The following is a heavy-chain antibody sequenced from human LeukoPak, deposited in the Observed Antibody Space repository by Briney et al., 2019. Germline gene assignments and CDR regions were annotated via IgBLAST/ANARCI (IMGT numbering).Heavy chain of an antibody. CDR1: GGSISSGTHC. CDR2: IYYSGSTY. Sequence: SETLSLTCTVSGGSISSGTHCWGWIRQPPGRDLEWIGTIYYSGSTYYSGTTYYNPSLKSRVTILADTSKNQFSLKLTSLTAADTAVYYCAEDSNIARFFIWGQGTLVTVSS. J-gene: IGHJ4*02. D-gene: IGHD6-13*01. V-gene: IGHV4-61*05. CDR3: AEDSNIARFFI.